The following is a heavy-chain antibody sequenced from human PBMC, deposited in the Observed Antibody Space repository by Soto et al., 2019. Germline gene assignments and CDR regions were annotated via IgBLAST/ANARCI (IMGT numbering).Heavy chain of an antibody. J-gene: IGHJ4*02. D-gene: IGHD3-10*01. CDR3: AKGSVLWFGELLF. Sequence: EVQLLESGGGLVQPGGSLRLSCAASGFTFSSYAMSWVRQAPGKGLEWVSAISGSGGSTYYADSVKGRFTISRDNSKNTLYLQMSSLRAEDTAVYYCAKGSVLWFGELLFWGQGSLVTVSS. CDR1: GFTFSSYA. CDR2: ISGSGGST. V-gene: IGHV3-23*01.